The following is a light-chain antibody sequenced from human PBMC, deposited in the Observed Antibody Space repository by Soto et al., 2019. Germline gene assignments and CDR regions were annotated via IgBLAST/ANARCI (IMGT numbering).Light chain of an antibody. CDR1: QSIRTW. CDR3: QQDNSYPYT. V-gene: IGKV1-5*03. Sequence: DIQMTQSPSNLSASVGDRVTITCRASQSIRTWLAWYQQKPGKAPKLLIYKASNLESGVPSRFSGSGSETEFTLTISSLQPDDFATYYCQQDNSYPYTFGQGTKLEIK. CDR2: KAS. J-gene: IGKJ2*01.